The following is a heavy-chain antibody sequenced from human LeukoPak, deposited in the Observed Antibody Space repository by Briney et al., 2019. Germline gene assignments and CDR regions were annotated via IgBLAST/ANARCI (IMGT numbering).Heavy chain of an antibody. CDR2: IYISGST. V-gene: IGHV4-4*07. J-gene: IGHJ6*03. D-gene: IGHD6-6*01. CDR3: ARDLGGSSSRYYYYYYMDV. CDR1: GGSISSYY. Sequence: SETLSLTCTVSGGSISSYYWSWIRQPAGKGLEWIGRIYISGSTNYNPSLKSRVTMSVDTSKNQFSLKLSSVTAADTAVYYCARDLGGSSSRYYYYYYMDVWGKGTTVTVSS.